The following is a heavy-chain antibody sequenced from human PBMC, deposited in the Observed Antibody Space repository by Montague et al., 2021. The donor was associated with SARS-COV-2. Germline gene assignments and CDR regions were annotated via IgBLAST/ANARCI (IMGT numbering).Heavy chain of an antibody. V-gene: IGHV3-23*01. CDR2: ISDGGTST. CDR3: AKDLETSGWYTFFFDS. J-gene: IGHJ4*02. D-gene: IGHD6-13*01. CDR1: GFYFSYA. Sequence: SLRLSCAASGFYFSYAMHWVRQAPGKGLEWVAGISDGGTSTYYADSVKGRLIISRDNSKSTLYLQIHSLRAEDTAVYYCAKDLETSGWYTFFFDSWGQGTLVTVSS.